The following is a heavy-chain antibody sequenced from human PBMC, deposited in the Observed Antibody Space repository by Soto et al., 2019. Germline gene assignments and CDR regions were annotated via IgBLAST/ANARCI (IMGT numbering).Heavy chain of an antibody. Sequence: GASVKVSCKAPGGTFNIYAIRGVRQAPGQGLEWMGGIIPILGTTDYAEKFQGRATITAEKSTSTAYMELSSLTSVDPAVYYCARSRYSSNLDY. D-gene: IGHD6-13*01. CDR1: GGTFNIYA. J-gene: IGHJ6*03. CDR3: ARSRYSSNLDY. V-gene: IGHV1-69*06. CDR2: IIPILGTT.